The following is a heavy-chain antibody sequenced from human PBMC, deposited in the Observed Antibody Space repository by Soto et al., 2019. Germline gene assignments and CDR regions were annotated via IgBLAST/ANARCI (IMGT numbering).Heavy chain of an antibody. CDR3: ASDPPYCSSTSCLSYYYYGMDV. CDR1: GGTFSSYA. CDR2: IIPIFGTA. D-gene: IGHD2-2*01. J-gene: IGHJ6*02. Sequence: QVQLVQSGAEVKKPGSSVKVSCKASGGTFSSYAISWVRQAPGQGLEWMGGIIPIFGTANYAQKFQGRVTITADKSTSTAYMELSSLRSEDTAVYYCASDPPYCSSTSCLSYYYYGMDVWGQGTTVTVSS. V-gene: IGHV1-69*06.